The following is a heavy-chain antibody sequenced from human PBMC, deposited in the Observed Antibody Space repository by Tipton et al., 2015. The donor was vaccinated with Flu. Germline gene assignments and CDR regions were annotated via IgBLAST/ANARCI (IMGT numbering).Heavy chain of an antibody. CDR3: ARRDYTNYVSDPKSWFDP. V-gene: IGHV4-38-2*01. CDR1: AFPVITNY. Sequence: QLVQSGGGLIQPGGSLRLSCAASAFPVITNYMSWVRQAPGKGLEWIGSLFYIGTTYYNPSLKGRVTISIDRSKNQFSLNLKSVTAADMAVYYCARRDYTNYVSDPKSWFDPWGQGTLVTVSS. CDR2: LFYIGTT. J-gene: IGHJ5*02. D-gene: IGHD4-11*01.